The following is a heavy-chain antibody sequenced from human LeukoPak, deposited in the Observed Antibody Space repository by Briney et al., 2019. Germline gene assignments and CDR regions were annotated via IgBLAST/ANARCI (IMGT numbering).Heavy chain of an antibody. J-gene: IGHJ6*02. Sequence: SETLSPTCTVSGYSISSGYYWGWIRQPPGKGLEWIGSIYYSGSTYYNPSLKSRVTISVDTSKNQFSLKLSSVTAADTAAYYCARAGGYGDPYYYYYGMDVWGQGTTVTVSS. D-gene: IGHD4-17*01. CDR1: GYSISSGYY. CDR3: ARAGGYGDPYYYYYGMDV. CDR2: IYYSGST. V-gene: IGHV4-38-2*02.